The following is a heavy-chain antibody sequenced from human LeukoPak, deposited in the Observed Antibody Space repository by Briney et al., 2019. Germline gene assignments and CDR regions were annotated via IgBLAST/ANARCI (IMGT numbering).Heavy chain of an antibody. CDR1: GFTFSNYW. V-gene: IGHV3-7*04. Sequence: GGSLRLSCAASGFTFSNYWMSWVRQAPGKGLEWVANIKQDGSQKYYVDSVKGRFTVSRDNAKNSLYLQMNSLRGEDTAVYYCAREGVDDSYGMDVWGQGTTVTVFS. D-gene: IGHD3-3*01. J-gene: IGHJ6*02. CDR3: AREGVDDSYGMDV. CDR2: IKQDGSQK.